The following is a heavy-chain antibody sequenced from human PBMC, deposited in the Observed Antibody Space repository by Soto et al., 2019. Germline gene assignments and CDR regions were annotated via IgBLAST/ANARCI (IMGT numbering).Heavy chain of an antibody. V-gene: IGHV3-30*18. J-gene: IGHJ5*02. Sequence: SLRLSCTTSGFTFSSFGMHWVRQAPGKGLEWVALISYDGSNKNYADSVKGRFTISRDNSRGTLYLQLNSLRLEDTAVYFCAKVARPYYDVWSGPWGQGTLVTVSS. CDR2: ISYDGSNK. CDR1: GFTFSSFG. D-gene: IGHD3-3*01. CDR3: AKVARPYYDVWSGP.